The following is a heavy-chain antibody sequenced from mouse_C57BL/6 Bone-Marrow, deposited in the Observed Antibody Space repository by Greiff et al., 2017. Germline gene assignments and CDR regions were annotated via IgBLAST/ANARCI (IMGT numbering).Heavy chain of an antibody. J-gene: IGHJ2*01. D-gene: IGHD1-1*01. Sequence: EVKLVESGGGLVKPGGSLKLSCAASGFTFSDYGMHWVRQAPEKGLEWVAYISSGSSTIYYADTVKGRFTISRDNAKNTLFLQMTSLRSEDTAMYYCARGRNYAFFDYWGQGTTLTVSS. CDR3: ARGRNYAFFDY. V-gene: IGHV5-17*01. CDR1: GFTFSDYG. CDR2: ISSGSSTI.